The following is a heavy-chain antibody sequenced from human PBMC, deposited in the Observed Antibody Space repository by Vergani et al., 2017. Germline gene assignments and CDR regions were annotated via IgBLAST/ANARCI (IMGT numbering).Heavy chain of an antibody. J-gene: IGHJ3*02. V-gene: IGHV3-72*01. Sequence: EVQLVESGGGLVQPGGSLRLSCAASGFPFSDHYMDWVRLPPGKGLEWFGRTRKKANSYTTEYAASVKGRFTISRDESKNSLYLQMNSLKIEDTAVYYFVRLGYCSSSTCRQAFDIGGQGTMVTVSS. D-gene: IGHD2-2*01. CDR2: TRKKANSYTT. CDR1: GFPFSDHY. CDR3: VRLGYCSSSTCRQAFDI.